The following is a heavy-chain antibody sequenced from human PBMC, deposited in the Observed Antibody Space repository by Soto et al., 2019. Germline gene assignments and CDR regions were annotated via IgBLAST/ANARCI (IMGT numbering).Heavy chain of an antibody. D-gene: IGHD2-21*01. CDR2: MFYSGLT. V-gene: IGHV4-39*01. Sequence: SETLSLTCSVSGYSVTSSDYYWAWIRQPPGKGLEWIGSMFYSGLTYYNPSLKSRVTLSVDTSKNQFSVRLNSVTAADTAVYYCAPLSVSLSGPYGIHVWGQGTTVTVS. J-gene: IGHJ6*02. CDR1: GYSVTSSDYY. CDR3: APLSVSLSGPYGIHV.